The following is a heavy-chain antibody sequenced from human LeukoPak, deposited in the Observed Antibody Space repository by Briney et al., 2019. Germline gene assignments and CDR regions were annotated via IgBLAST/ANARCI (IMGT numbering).Heavy chain of an antibody. Sequence: SETLSLTCTVSGGSISSSSYYWGWIRQPPGKGLEWIGYIYYSGSTNYNPSLKSRVTISVDTSKNQFSLKLSSVTAADTAVYYCARGTMVRGVIITLYYFDYWGQGTLVTVSS. V-gene: IGHV4-61*05. J-gene: IGHJ4*02. D-gene: IGHD3-10*01. CDR2: IYYSGST. CDR3: ARGTMVRGVIITLYYFDY. CDR1: GGSISSSSYY.